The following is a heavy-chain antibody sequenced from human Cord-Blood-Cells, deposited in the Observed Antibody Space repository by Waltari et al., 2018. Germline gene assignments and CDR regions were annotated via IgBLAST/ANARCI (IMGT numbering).Heavy chain of an antibody. D-gene: IGHD2-2*02. V-gene: IGHV3-9*03. J-gene: IGHJ4*02. CDR2: ISWNSGSI. Sequence: EVQLVESGGGLVQPGRSLRLSCAASGFTFDDYAMHWVRPAPGKGLEWVSGISWNSGSIGYADSVKGRFTISRDNAKNSLYLQMNSLRAEDMALYYCAKGLGYCSSTSCYIFDYWGQGTLVTVSS. CDR1: GFTFDDYA. CDR3: AKGLGYCSSTSCYIFDY.